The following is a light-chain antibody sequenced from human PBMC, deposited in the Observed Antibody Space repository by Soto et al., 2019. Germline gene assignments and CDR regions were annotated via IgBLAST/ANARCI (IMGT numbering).Light chain of an antibody. CDR3: QQRSRWPLT. J-gene: IGKJ4*01. Sequence: EIVLTQSPATLSLAPGERATLSCRASQSINNYLAWYQQKPGQAPRLLIYDASNRAAGIPTRFSGSGSGTAFTLTISSLEPEDFALYYCQQRSRWPLTFGGGTKVEIK. V-gene: IGKV3-11*01. CDR2: DAS. CDR1: QSINNY.